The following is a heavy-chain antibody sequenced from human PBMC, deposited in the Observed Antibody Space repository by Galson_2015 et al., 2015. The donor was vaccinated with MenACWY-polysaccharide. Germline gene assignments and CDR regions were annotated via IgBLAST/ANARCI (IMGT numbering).Heavy chain of an antibody. Sequence: SLRLSCAASGFRFNDYGMHWVRQAPGKGLEWVAVIWSDGKKIYYADSVKGRFTISRDNSHNTLYLQMSSLRAEDTAVDFCTRGVYYDSSGYYYDLNYWGQRTLFTVSS. D-gene: IGHD3-22*01. CDR1: GFRFNDYG. CDR3: TRGVYYDSSGYYYDLNY. J-gene: IGHJ4*02. CDR2: IWSDGKKI. V-gene: IGHV3-33*01.